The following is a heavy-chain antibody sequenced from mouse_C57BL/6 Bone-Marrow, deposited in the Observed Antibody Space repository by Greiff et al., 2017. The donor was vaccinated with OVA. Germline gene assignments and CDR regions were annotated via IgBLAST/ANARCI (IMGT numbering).Heavy chain of an antibody. CDR2: INPNNGGT. V-gene: IGHV1-18*01. D-gene: IGHD3-3*01. CDR1: GYTFTDYN. CDR3: AREGPPWFAY. J-gene: IGHJ3*01. Sequence: EVHLVESGPELVKPGASVKIPCKASGYTFTDYNMDWVKQSHGKSLEWIGDINPNNGGTIYNQKFKGKATLTVDKSSSTAYMELRSLTSEDTAVYYCAREGPPWFAYWGQGTLVTVSA.